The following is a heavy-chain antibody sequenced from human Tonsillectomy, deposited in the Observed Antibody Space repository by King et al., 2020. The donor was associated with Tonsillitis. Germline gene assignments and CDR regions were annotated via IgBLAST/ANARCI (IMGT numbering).Heavy chain of an antibody. D-gene: IGHD6-6*01. CDR3: ARTLTYSQVVLPYSFDY. V-gene: IGHV4-59*08. CDR2: IYYSGPT. J-gene: IGHJ4*02. Sequence: QLQESGPGLVKPSETLSLTCSVSVGSISSYYWSWIRQPPGKGLEWIGYIYYSGPTNYNPSLKSRVTIAVDTSKNQFSLKLNSVTAADTAVYYCARTLTYSQVVLPYSFDYWGQGTLVTVSS. CDR1: VGSISSYY.